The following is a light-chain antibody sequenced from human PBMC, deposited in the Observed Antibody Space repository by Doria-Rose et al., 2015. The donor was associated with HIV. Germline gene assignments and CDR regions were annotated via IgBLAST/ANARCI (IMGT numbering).Light chain of an antibody. CDR3: QQLSSFPYT. J-gene: IGKJ2*01. V-gene: IGKV1-9*01. Sequence: TQSPSTLSASVGDRVTITCRASQGISTSLAWYQQRPGKAPKLLIYAASTLQSGVLSRFSGSGSGTEFTLAISSLQPEDFATYYCQQLSSFPYTFGQGTKLEI. CDR1: QGISTS. CDR2: AAS.